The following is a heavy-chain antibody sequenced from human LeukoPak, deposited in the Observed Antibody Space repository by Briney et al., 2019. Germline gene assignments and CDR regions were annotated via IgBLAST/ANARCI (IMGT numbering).Heavy chain of an antibody. CDR3: ARASDFWSGYLGRDDYYYGMDV. CDR2: IGTAGVT. J-gene: IGHJ6*02. D-gene: IGHD3-3*01. CDR1: GFIFSSYD. V-gene: IGHV3-13*01. Sequence: PGGSLRLSCAASGFIFSSYDMHWVRQATGKGLEWVSAIGTAGVTYYPGSVKGRFTISRENAKNSLYLQMNSLRAGDTAVYYCARASDFWSGYLGRDDYYYGMDVWGQGTTVTVSS.